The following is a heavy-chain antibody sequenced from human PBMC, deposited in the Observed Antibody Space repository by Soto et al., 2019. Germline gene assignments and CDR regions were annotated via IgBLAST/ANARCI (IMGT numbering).Heavy chain of an antibody. CDR3: ARDPGTEEEEWAYYYYMDV. Sequence: GGSLRLSCAASGFTFSSYWMSWVRQAPGKGLEWVANIKQDGSEKYYVDSVKGRFTISRDNAKNSLYLQMNSLRAEDTAVYYCARDPGTEEEEWAYYYYMDVWGKGTTVTVSS. J-gene: IGHJ6*03. V-gene: IGHV3-7*01. D-gene: IGHD1-7*01. CDR1: GFTFSSYW. CDR2: IKQDGSEK.